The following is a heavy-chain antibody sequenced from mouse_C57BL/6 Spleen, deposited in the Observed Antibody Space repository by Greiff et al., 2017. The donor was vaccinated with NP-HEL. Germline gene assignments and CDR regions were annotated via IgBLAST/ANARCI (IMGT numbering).Heavy chain of an antibody. D-gene: IGHD1-1*01. CDR3: ARKVGNYYGSNYFDY. V-gene: IGHV1-55*01. CDR2: IYPGSGST. CDR1: GYTFTSYW. Sequence: VQLQQPGAELVKPGASAKMSCKASGYTFTSYWITWVKQRPGQGLEWIGDIYPGSGSTNYNEKFKSKATLTVDTSSSTAYMQLSSLTSEDSAVYYCARKVGNYYGSNYFDYWGQGTTLTVSS. J-gene: IGHJ2*01.